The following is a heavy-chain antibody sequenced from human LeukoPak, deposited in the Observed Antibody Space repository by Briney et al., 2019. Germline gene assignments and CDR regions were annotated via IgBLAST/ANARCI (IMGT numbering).Heavy chain of an antibody. J-gene: IGHJ4*02. Sequence: GESLKISCKGSGYSFTSYWIGWVRQMPGKGLGWMGIIYPGDSDTRYSPSFQGQVTISADKSISTAYLQWSSLKASDTAMYYCARLHYGSGSSAYFDHWGQGTLVTVSS. CDR1: GYSFTSYW. V-gene: IGHV5-51*01. CDR3: ARLHYGSGSSAYFDH. CDR2: IYPGDSDT. D-gene: IGHD3-10*01.